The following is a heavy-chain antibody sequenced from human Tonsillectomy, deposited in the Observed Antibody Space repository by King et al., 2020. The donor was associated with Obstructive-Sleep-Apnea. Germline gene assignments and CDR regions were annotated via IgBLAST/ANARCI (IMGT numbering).Heavy chain of an antibody. CDR2: IFSNDEK. V-gene: IGHV2-26*01. CDR3: ARIDSSWYPLDVYWYFDL. Sequence: VTLKESGPVLVKPTETLTLTCTVSGFSLSNARMGVSWIRQPPGKALEWLAHIFSNDEKSYSTSLKSRLTISKDTSKSQVVLTMTNMDPVDTGTYYCARIDSSWYPLDVYWYFDLWGRGTLVTVSS. CDR1: GFSLSNARMG. D-gene: IGHD6-13*01. J-gene: IGHJ2*01.